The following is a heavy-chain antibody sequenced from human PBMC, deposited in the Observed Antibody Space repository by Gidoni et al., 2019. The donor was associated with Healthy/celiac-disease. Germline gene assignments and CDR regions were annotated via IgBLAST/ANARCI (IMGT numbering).Heavy chain of an antibody. CDR3: ARGFEVDY. D-gene: IGHD3-10*01. Sequence: QVQLQESGPGLVKPSETLSLTCAVSGYSISSGYYWGWIRQPPGKGLEWIGSIYHSGSTYYNPSLKSRVTISVDTSKNQFSLKLSSVTAADTAVYYCARGFEVDYWGQGTLVTVSS. CDR1: GYSISSGYY. V-gene: IGHV4-38-2*01. J-gene: IGHJ4*02. CDR2: IYHSGST.